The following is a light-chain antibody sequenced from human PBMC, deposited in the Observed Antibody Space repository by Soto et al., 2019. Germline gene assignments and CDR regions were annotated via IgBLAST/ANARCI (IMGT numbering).Light chain of an antibody. J-gene: IGKJ1*01. CDR3: QQYSTYPRT. CDR1: QSIDNW. Sequence: DIQITQSPYILSASVGDRVTITCRASQSIDNWLAWYQQKPGEAPKFLIYEACSLDSGVPSRFSGSGSGTEFTLTISSLHPDDFATYYCQQYSTYPRTFGQGTKVEIK. V-gene: IGKV1-5*01. CDR2: EAC.